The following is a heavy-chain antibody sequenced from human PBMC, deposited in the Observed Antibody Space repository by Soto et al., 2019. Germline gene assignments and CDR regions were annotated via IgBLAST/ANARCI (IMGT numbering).Heavy chain of an antibody. CDR2: VLPISGST. CDR3: ATIRVRGVPLRFEN. Sequence: QVQLVQSGAEVRKPGSSVKVSCKTSGGLISKYSFNWVRQAPGQGLEWMGGVLPISGSTDYAQKFQGRLTITADRSTSTVYMKLSRLRFDDTANYYCATIRVRGVPLRFENGGQGMLISVSS. D-gene: IGHD5-12*01. CDR1: GGLISKYS. J-gene: IGHJ4*01. V-gene: IGHV1-69*06.